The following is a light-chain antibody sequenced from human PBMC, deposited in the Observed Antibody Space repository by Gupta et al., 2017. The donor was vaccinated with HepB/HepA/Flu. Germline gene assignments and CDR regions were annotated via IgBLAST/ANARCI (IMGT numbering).Light chain of an antibody. CDR3: SLYDSGVLI. V-gene: IGLV7-46*01. J-gene: IGLJ2*01. Sequence: QAVVTQEPSLTVSPGGTITLTCGSTTGTVTGGQYPYWFQQRPGQVPRTLIHDTNIKPSWTPARFSGSLLGGKAALTLSGAQPEDEAEYYCSLYDSGVLIFGGGTKLTVL. CDR2: DTN. CDR1: TGTVTGGQY.